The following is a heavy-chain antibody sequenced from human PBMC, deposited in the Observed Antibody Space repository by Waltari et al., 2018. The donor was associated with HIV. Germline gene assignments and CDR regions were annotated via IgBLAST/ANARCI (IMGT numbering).Heavy chain of an antibody. CDR1: GYTFPSYD. CDR3: ARGSGRGYCSSTSCLFDY. D-gene: IGHD2-2*01. Sequence: QVQLVQSGAEVKKPGASVKVPCKASGYTFPSYDINGLAQANGQGLEWRGWIDPNSGNTGYSQKFQGRVTMTRNTSISTAYMELSSLRSEDTAVYYCARGSGRGYCSSTSCLFDYWGQGTLVTVSS. CDR2: IDPNSGNT. J-gene: IGHJ4*02. V-gene: IGHV1-8*01.